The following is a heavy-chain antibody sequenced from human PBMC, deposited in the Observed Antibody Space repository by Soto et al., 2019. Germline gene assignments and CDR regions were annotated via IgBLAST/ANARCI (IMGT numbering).Heavy chain of an antibody. CDR1: GGSFSGYY. V-gene: IGHV4-34*01. CDR3: ARGLGSGGYYNIGGPWFDP. J-gene: IGHJ5*02. Sequence: LSLTCAVYGGSFSGYYWSWIRQPPGKGLEWIGEINHSGSTNYNPSLKSRVTISVDTSKNQFSLKLGSVTAADTAVYYCARGLGSGGYYNIGGPWFDPWGQGTLVTVSS. D-gene: IGHD3-10*01. CDR2: INHSGST.